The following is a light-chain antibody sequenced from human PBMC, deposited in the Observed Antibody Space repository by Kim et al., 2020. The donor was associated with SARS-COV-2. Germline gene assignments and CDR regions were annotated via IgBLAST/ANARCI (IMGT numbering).Light chain of an antibody. CDR1: QSVSSSY. CDR3: QQYGDSPTWT. J-gene: IGKJ1*01. V-gene: IGKV3-20*01. CDR2: GAA. Sequence: GEWASVARRGRQSVSSSYLSGWQQKKGEEPRNLIYGAATRATGIPDRFSGSGSGTEFTLTISRLEPEDVAVYYCQQYGDSPTWTFGQGTKVDIK.